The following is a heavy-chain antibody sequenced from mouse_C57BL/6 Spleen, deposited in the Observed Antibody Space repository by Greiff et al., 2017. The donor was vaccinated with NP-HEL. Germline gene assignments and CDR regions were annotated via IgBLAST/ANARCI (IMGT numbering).Heavy chain of an antibody. J-gene: IGHJ1*03. CDR1: GFTFTDYY. V-gene: IGHV7-3*01. CDR3: ARYGWNWCYFDV. D-gene: IGHD4-1*01. CDR2: IRNKANGYTT. Sequence: EVQLVESGGGLVQPGGSLSLSCAASGFTFTDYYMSWVRQPPGKALEWLGFIRNKANGYTTEYSASVKGRFTISRDNSQSILYLQMNALRDEDSATYYCARYGWNWCYFDVWGTGTTVTVSS.